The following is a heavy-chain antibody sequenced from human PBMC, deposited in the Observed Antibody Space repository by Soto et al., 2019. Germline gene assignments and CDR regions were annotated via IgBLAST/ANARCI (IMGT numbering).Heavy chain of an antibody. CDR1: GFTFSSYG. V-gene: IGHV3-30*19. J-gene: IGHJ4*02. D-gene: IGHD3-22*01. CDR2: ISFDGSNK. CDR3: ARAHGPYYDSSFYGLARNYFDY. Sequence: GGSLRLSCAASGFTFSSYGMHWVRQAPGRGLEWVSVISFDGSNKYYAESVRGRYSISRDNSKNILYLDMHSLRPDDTAIYYCARAHGPYYDSSFYGLARNYFDYWGQGALVTSPQ.